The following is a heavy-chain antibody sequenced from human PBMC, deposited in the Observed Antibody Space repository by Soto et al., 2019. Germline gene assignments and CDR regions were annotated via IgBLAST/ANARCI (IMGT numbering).Heavy chain of an antibody. J-gene: IGHJ5*02. CDR2: FDPEDGET. D-gene: IGHD3-10*01. CDR3: ATGYYGSGGFDP. Sequence: ASVKVSCKVSGYTLTELSMHWVRQAPGKGPEWMGGFDPEDGETIYAQKFQGRVTMTEDTSTDTAYMELSSLRSEDTAVYYCATGYYGSGGFDPWGQGTLVTVS. V-gene: IGHV1-24*01. CDR1: GYTLTELS.